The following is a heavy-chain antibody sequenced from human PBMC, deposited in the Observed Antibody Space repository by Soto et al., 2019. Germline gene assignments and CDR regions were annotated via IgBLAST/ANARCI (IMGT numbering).Heavy chain of an antibody. J-gene: IGHJ6*02. CDR3: AKVVGPGYYYYGMDV. V-gene: IGHV3-23*01. Sequence: EVQLLESGGGLVQPGGSLRLSCAASGFTFSSYAMSWVRQAPGKGLEWVSAISGSGGSTYYADSVKGRFIISRDNSKNTLYLQMNSLRAEDTAVYYCAKVVGPGYYYYGMDVWGQGTTVTVSS. CDR1: GFTFSSYA. D-gene: IGHD2-2*01. CDR2: ISGSGGST.